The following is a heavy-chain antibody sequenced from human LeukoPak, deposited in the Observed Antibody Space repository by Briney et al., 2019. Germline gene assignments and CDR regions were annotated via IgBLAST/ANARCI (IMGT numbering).Heavy chain of an antibody. CDR3: ARVTDIAVVPVAIYFDN. V-gene: IGHV1-18*01. Sequence: GASVKVSCKASGYTFTSSGISWVRQAPGQGLEWMGWISAYNGNTNYVQKFQGRVTMTTDTSTSTAYMELRSLRSDDTAVYYCARVTDIAVVPVAIYFDNWGQGTLVTVSS. D-gene: IGHD2-2*01. CDR1: GYTFTSSG. CDR2: ISAYNGNT. J-gene: IGHJ4*02.